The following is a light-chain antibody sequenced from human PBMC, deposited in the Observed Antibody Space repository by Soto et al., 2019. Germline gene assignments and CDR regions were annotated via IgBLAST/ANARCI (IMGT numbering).Light chain of an antibody. CDR2: EVN. Sequence: QSVLTQPASVSGSPGQSITISCTGTISNVGNYNLVSWYQQHPGKAPKLILYEVNKRPSGVSNRFSGSKSGNTASLTISGLQTEDEADYYCCSYTSSSVVFGGGTKLTVL. V-gene: IGLV2-14*02. CDR3: CSYTSSSVV. J-gene: IGLJ2*01. CDR1: ISNVGNYNL.